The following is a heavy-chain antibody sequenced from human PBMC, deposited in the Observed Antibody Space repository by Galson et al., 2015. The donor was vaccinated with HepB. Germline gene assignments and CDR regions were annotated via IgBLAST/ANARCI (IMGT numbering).Heavy chain of an antibody. Sequence: PALVKPTQTLTLTCTFSGFSLSTSGMCVSWIRQPPGKALEWLARIDWDDDKYYITSLKTRLTISKDTSKNQVVLTMTNVDPVDTATYYCARIHCGSHSDVDYWGQGTLVTVSS. D-gene: IGHD1-26*01. CDR2: IDWDDDK. J-gene: IGHJ4*02. V-gene: IGHV2-70*11. CDR1: GFSLSTSGMC. CDR3: ARIHCGSHSDVDY.